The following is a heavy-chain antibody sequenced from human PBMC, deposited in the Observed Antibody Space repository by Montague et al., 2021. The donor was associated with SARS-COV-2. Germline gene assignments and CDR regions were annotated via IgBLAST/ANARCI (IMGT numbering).Heavy chain of an antibody. CDR2: SGST. J-gene: IGHJ5*02. CDR3: ARVSRITIFGVVGWFDH. D-gene: IGHD3-3*01. Sequence: SGSTNYNPSLKSRVTISVDTSKNHFSLKLSSVTAADTAGYYCARVSRITIFGVVGWFDHWGQGTRVTVSS. V-gene: IGHV4-59*01.